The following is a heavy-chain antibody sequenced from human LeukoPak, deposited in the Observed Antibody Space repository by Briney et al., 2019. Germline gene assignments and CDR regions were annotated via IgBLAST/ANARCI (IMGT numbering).Heavy chain of an antibody. V-gene: IGHV1-18*01. CDR3: AILMGGLGYSYGLVYFDY. D-gene: IGHD5-18*01. CDR1: GYTFTSYG. CDR2: ISAYNGNT. Sequence: GASVKVSCKASGYTFTSYGISWVRQAPGQGLEWMGWISAYNGNTNYAQKLQGRVTMTTDTSTSTAYMELRSLRSDDTAVYYCAILMGGLGYSYGLVYFDYWGQGTLVTVSS. J-gene: IGHJ4*02.